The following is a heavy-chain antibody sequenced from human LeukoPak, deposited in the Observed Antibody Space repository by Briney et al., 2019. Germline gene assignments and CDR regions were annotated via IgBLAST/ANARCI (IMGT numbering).Heavy chain of an antibody. CDR1: SGSIRSSSYY. J-gene: IGHJ6*02. CDR2: IYYSGST. CDR3: ARLSCGSTSCYYCYYYHGMDV. Sequence: PSETLSLTCTVSSGSIRSSSYYGGWIRQPPGKGLEWIGSIYYSGSTYYNPSLKSRVTISVDTSKNQFSLKLSSVTAADTAVYQSARLSCGSTSCYYCYYYHGMDVWGQGTTVTVSS. V-gene: IGHV4-39*01. D-gene: IGHD2-2*01.